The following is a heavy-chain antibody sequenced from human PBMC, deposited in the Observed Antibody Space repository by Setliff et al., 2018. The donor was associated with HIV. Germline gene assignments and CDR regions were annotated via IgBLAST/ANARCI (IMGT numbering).Heavy chain of an antibody. CDR2: IYPDDSDT. CDR3: ARAKNKWNPGDY. CDR1: GYSFTNYW. Sequence: GESLKISCMGFGYSFTNYWIAWARQMPGKGLEWMGIIYPDDSDTNYSPSFRGQVTMSADKSINTAYLQWDSLEASDSAMYYCARAKNKWNPGDYWGQGTVVTV. V-gene: IGHV5-51*01. D-gene: IGHD1-20*01. J-gene: IGHJ4*02.